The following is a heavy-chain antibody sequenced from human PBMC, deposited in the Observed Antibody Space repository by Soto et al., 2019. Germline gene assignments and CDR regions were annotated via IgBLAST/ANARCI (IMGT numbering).Heavy chain of an antibody. D-gene: IGHD1-26*01. V-gene: IGHV3-23*01. CDR2: ISGSGGST. CDR1: GFTFSSYA. Sequence: AGGSLRLSCAASGFTFSSYAMSWVRQAPGKGLEWVSAISGSGGSTYYADSVKGRFTISRDNSKNTLYLQMNSLRAEDTAVYYCAKDHSGSYGFPWFDPWGQGTLVTVLL. J-gene: IGHJ5*02. CDR3: AKDHSGSYGFPWFDP.